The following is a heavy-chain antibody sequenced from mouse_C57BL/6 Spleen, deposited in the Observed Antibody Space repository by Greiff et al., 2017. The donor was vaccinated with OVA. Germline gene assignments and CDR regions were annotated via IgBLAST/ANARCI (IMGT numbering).Heavy chain of an antibody. D-gene: IGHD1-3*01. J-gene: IGHJ4*01. CDR2: IRNKANNHAT. CDR1: GFTFSDAW. V-gene: IGHV6-6*01. Sequence: EVQLQESGGGLVQPGGSMKLSCAASGFTFSDAWMDWVRQSPEKGLEWVAEIRNKANNHATYYAESVKGRFTISRDDSKSSVYLQMNSLRAEDTGIYYCTSTLKDYAMDYWGQGTSVTVSS. CDR3: TSTLKDYAMDY.